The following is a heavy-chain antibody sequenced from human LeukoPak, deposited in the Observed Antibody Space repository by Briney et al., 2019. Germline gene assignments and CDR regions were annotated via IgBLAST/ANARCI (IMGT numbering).Heavy chain of an antibody. D-gene: IGHD3-3*01. CDR2: IKQDGSEK. V-gene: IGHV3-7*01. CDR3: AGDHTIFGVVNYYYMDV. Sequence: PGGSLRLSCAASGFTFSSYWMSWVRQASGKGLEWVANIKQDGSEKNYVDSVKGRFTISRDNAKNSLYLQMNGLRAEDTAVYYCAGDHTIFGVVNYYYMDVWGKGTTVTVSS. CDR1: GFTFSSYW. J-gene: IGHJ6*03.